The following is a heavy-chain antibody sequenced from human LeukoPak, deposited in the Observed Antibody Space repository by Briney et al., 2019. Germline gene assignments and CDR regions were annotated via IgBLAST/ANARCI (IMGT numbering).Heavy chain of an antibody. CDR2: INPDSGGT. D-gene: IGHD2-2*01. Sequence: ASVKVSFRASGYTSTGYYMHWVRQAPGQGLEWMGWINPDSGGTSYAQKFQDRVTMTRDTSISTAYMELSSLRSDDTAVYYCARAAAAAMANYFDYWGQGALVTVAS. V-gene: IGHV1-2*02. CDR3: ARAAAAAMANYFDY. CDR1: GYTSTGYY. J-gene: IGHJ4*02.